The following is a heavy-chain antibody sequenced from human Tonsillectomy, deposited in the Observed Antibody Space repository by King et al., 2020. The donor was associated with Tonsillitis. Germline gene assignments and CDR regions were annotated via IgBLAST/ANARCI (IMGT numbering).Heavy chain of an antibody. D-gene: IGHD2-15*01. V-gene: IGHV4-4*02. CDR3: ARDYCSGGSCYEGYWFDP. J-gene: IGHJ5*02. Sequence: QLQESGPGLVKPSGTLSLTCAVSGGSISSSNWWSWVRQPPGKGLEWIGEIYHSGSTNYNPSLKSRVTISVDKSKNQFSLKLSSVTAADTAVYYCARDYCSGGSCYEGYWFDPWGQGTLVTVSS. CDR2: IYHSGST. CDR1: GGSISSSNW.